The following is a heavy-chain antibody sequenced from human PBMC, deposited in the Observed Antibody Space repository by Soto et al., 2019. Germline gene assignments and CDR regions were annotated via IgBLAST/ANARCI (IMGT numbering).Heavy chain of an antibody. CDR1: GYTFTSYG. CDR3: AKAPLYYDFWSGLESDY. D-gene: IGHD3-3*01. J-gene: IGHJ4*02. Sequence: QVQLVQSGAEVKKPGASVKVSCKASGYTFTSYGISWVRQAPGQRLEWMGWISTYNGNTIYAQMLQGRVTLTTDTYTTTAYMELRSLRSDDTAVYYCAKAPLYYDFWSGLESDYWGQGTLVTVSS. CDR2: ISTYNGNT. V-gene: IGHV1-18*01.